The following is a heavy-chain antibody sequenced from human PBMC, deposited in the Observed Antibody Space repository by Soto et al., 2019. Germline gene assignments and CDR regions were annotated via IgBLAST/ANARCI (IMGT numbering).Heavy chain of an antibody. CDR1: GGPISSGGYS. J-gene: IGHJ6*02. CDR3: ARISGSYYYGMDV. CDR2: IYHSGST. V-gene: IGHV4-30-2*01. Sequence: SETLYLTCAVSGGPISSGGYSWSWIRQPPGKGLEWIGYIYHSGSTNYNPSLKSRVTISVDKSKNQFSLKLSSVTAADTAVYYCARISGSYYYGMDVWGQGTTVTVSS. D-gene: IGHD1-26*01.